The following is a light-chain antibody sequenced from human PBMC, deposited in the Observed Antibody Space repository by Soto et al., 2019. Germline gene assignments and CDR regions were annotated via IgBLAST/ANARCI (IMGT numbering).Light chain of an antibody. V-gene: IGKV3-15*01. Sequence: EIVMTQSPATVSLSPGERATLSCRASPGVSNTLAWYQQRPGQAPRLLIYGASIRAPGIPARFSGGGSGTEFTLTITSLQSEDFAVYYCQQYNDWPWTFGQGTKVDIK. CDR3: QQYNDWPWT. CDR1: PGVSNT. J-gene: IGKJ1*01. CDR2: GAS.